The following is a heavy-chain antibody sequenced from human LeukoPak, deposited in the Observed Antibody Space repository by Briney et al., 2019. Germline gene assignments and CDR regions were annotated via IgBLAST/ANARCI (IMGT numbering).Heavy chain of an antibody. CDR2: VHFSGAT. CDR1: GVSISSDNY. J-gene: IGHJ1*01. Sequence: SEALSLTCIVSGVSISSDNYWGWIRQSPGKGLELIGSVHFSGATHYNPSLKSRVAITLDTSKNQFSLKLNSVTAADTAIYYCAKHRMWLVGLESWGQGTLVTVSS. V-gene: IGHV4-39*01. CDR3: AKHRMWLVGLES. D-gene: IGHD6-19*01.